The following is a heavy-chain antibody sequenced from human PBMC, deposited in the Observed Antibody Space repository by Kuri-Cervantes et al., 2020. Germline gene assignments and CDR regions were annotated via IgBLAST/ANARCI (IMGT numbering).Heavy chain of an antibody. CDR1: GYTFTSYA. J-gene: IGHJ4*02. D-gene: IGHD4-23*01. CDR2: INAGNGNT. CDR3: ARVVSQAGQFDY. V-gene: IGHV1-3*01. Sequence: ASVKVSCKASGYTFTSYAMHWVRQAPGQRLEWMGWINAGNGNTKYSQKFQGRVTITRDTSASTAYMELSSLRAEDTAVYYCARVVSQAGQFDYWGQGTLVTVSS.